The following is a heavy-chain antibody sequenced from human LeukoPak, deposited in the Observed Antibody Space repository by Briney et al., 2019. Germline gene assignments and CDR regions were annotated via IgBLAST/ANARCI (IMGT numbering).Heavy chain of an antibody. CDR2: IQYDGRIK. V-gene: IGHV3-30*02. CDR1: GSTFSSYG. J-gene: IGHJ4*02. CDR3: AKGYGFYFDY. D-gene: IGHD1-1*01. Sequence: PGGSLRLSCAASGSTFSSYGMHWVRQAPGKGLEWVSFIQYDGRIKDYADSVKGRFTISRDNSKNTLYVQMNSLRAEDTAVYYCAKGYGFYFDYWGQGTLVTVSS.